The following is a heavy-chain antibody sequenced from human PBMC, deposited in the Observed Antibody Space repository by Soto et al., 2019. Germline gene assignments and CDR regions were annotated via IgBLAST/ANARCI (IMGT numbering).Heavy chain of an antibody. Sequence: QVQLVQSGAEVKKPGASVKVSCKASGYTFTSYGISWVRQAPGQGLEWMGWISAYNGNTNYAQKLQGRVTMTTDTSTSTAYMELRRLRSDDTAVYYCARDEYPYYYGSGSYFDYWGQGTLVTVSS. V-gene: IGHV1-18*01. CDR1: GYTFTSYG. CDR2: ISAYNGNT. J-gene: IGHJ4*02. CDR3: ARDEYPYYYGSGSYFDY. D-gene: IGHD3-10*01.